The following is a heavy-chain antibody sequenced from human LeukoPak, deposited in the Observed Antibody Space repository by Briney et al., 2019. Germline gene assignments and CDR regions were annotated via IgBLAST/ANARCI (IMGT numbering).Heavy chain of an antibody. Sequence: GGSLRLSCVVSGFTFSHYSMHWVRQTPCKGLEWVALILYDGGNKHYADSVKGRFTISRDDSKNSLYLQMNSLRAEDTALYYCARYSPGASDIWGQGTMVTVSS. CDR1: GFTFSHYS. V-gene: IGHV3-30-3*01. D-gene: IGHD2-15*01. CDR3: ARYSPGASDI. CDR2: ILYDGGNK. J-gene: IGHJ3*02.